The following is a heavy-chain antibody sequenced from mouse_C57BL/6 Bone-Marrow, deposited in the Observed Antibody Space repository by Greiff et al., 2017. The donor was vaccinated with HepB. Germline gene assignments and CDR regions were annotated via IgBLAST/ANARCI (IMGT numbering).Heavy chain of an antibody. Sequence: VQLVESGAELARPGASVKMSCKASGYTFTSYTMHWVKQRPGQGLEWIGYINPSSGYTKYNQKFKDKATLTADKSSSTAYMQLSSLTSEDSAVYYCARGYGKRSLDYWGQGTTLTVSS. D-gene: IGHD1-1*01. CDR3: ARGYGKRSLDY. CDR1: GYTFTSYT. V-gene: IGHV1-4*01. CDR2: INPSSGYT. J-gene: IGHJ2*01.